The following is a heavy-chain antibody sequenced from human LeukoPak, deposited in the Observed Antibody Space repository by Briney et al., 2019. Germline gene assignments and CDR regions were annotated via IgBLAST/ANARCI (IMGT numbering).Heavy chain of an antibody. J-gene: IGHJ5*02. V-gene: IGHV1-2*06. D-gene: IGHD4-23*01. CDR2: INPNSGGT. Sequence: ASVKVSCKASGYTFTSYGISWVRQAPGQGLEWMGRINPNSGGTNYAQKFQGRVTMTRDTSISTAYMELSRLRSDDTAVYYCARELNSDWFDPWGQGTLVTVSS. CDR1: GYTFTSYG. CDR3: ARELNSDWFDP.